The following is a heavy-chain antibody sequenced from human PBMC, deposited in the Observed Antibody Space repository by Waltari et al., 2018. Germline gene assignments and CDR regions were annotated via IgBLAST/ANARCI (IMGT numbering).Heavy chain of an antibody. Sequence: QVQLVQSGAEVKKPGASVKVSCKASGYTFTSYYMPWVRQAPGQGLEWMGIINPSGGSTSYAQKFQGRVTMTRDTSTSTVYMELSSLRSEDTAVYYCARVMITFGGVIENYFDYWGQGTLVTVSS. CDR3: ARVMITFGGVIENYFDY. D-gene: IGHD3-16*02. J-gene: IGHJ4*02. CDR2: INPSGGST. CDR1: GYTFTSYY. V-gene: IGHV1-46*01.